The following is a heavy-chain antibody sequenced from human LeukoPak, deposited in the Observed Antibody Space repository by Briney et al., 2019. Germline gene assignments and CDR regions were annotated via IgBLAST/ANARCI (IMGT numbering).Heavy chain of an antibody. Sequence: GGSLRLSCVASGFPFTDYYMSWIRQAPGKRLEWVSYISSSGTTIYYADSLKGRFTISRDNAKNSLYLQMNSLRAEDTAVYYCARGPYSGSSSSAFDMWGQGTMVTVSS. J-gene: IGHJ3*02. CDR1: GFPFTDYY. CDR2: ISSSGTTI. V-gene: IGHV3-11*01. CDR3: ARGPYSGSSSSAFDM. D-gene: IGHD1-26*01.